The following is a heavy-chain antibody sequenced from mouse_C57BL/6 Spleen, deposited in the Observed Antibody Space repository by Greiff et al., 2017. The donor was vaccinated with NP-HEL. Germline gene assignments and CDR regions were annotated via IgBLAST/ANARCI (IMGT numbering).Heavy chain of an antibody. CDR1: GYTFTDYE. J-gene: IGHJ3*01. Sequence: QVQLQQSGAELVRPGASVTLSCKASGYTFTDYEMHWVKQTPVHGLEWIGAIDPETGGTAYNQKFKGKAILTADKSSRTAYMALRSLTSEDSAVYYCTREGYYAYWGQGTLVTVSA. CDR3: TREGYYAY. D-gene: IGHD2-3*01. V-gene: IGHV1-15*01. CDR2: IDPETGGT.